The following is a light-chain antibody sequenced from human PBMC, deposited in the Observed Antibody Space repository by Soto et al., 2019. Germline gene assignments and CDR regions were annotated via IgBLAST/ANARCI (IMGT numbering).Light chain of an antibody. CDR1: QSASTF. V-gene: IGKV1-5*01. CDR2: DAS. Sequence: DIQMTQSPSTLSASVGDRVTITCRASQSASTFLAWYQQKPGQAPKLLIYDASTLQSGVPSRFSASGSGTEFTLTISGLRPDDFAVYYCQQYNRYAVTFGQGTKVDIK. J-gene: IGKJ1*01. CDR3: QQYNRYAVT.